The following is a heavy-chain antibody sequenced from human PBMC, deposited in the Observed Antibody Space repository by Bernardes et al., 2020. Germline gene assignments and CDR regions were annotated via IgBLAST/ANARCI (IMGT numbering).Heavy chain of an antibody. D-gene: IGHD5-12*01. Sequence: GGSLRLSCAASGFTFDYYTMHWVRQAPGKGLEWVSLISWDGGSTYYADSVKGRFTISRDNSKNSLYLQMNSLRTEDTALYYCAKDKYSGYDYYFDYWGQGTLVTVSS. V-gene: IGHV3-43*01. CDR2: ISWDGGST. CDR3: AKDKYSGYDYYFDY. J-gene: IGHJ4*02. CDR1: GFTFDYYT.